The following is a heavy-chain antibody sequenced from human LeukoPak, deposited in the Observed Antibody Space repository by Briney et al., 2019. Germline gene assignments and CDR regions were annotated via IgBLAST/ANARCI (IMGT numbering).Heavy chain of an antibody. V-gene: IGHV1-18*01. Sequence: ASVRVSCTTSGYTFSNYDIYWVRQAPGQGLECMGWISAYNGDTRYAQILQGRCTVTTDTSTSTAYMELRSLTYDDTAVYYCARAGYCGDAGCRGGSAFDAWGQGTMVTVSS. D-gene: IGHD2-21*01. CDR1: GYTFSNYD. CDR2: ISAYNGDT. J-gene: IGHJ3*01. CDR3: ARAGYCGDAGCRGGSAFDA.